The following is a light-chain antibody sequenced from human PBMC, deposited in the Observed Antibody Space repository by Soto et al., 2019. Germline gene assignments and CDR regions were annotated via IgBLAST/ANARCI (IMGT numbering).Light chain of an antibody. V-gene: IGLV1-40*01. CDR1: SSNIGAGYD. CDR2: GHS. J-gene: IGLJ2*01. CDR3: QSYDSSLSGYVV. Sequence: QLVLTQPPSVSGAPGQRVTISCTGSSSNIGAGYDVHWYQQLPGTAPKLLIYGHSNRPSGVPDRFSGSKSGTSASLAITGLQAEDEADYYCQSYDSSLSGYVVFGGGTKVTVL.